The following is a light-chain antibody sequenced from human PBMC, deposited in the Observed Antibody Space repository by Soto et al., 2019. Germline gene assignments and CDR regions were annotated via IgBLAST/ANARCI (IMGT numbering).Light chain of an antibody. J-gene: IGKJ4*01. Sequence: EIVLTQSPGTLSLSPGERATLSCRASQSVSSSFLAWYHQKPGQAPRLLIYRASSRSTGIPDRFTGSGSGTDFTLTISRLEPEDFAVYYCQQYDSSPLTFGGGTKVEIK. CDR1: QSVSSSF. CDR2: RAS. CDR3: QQYDSSPLT. V-gene: IGKV3-20*01.